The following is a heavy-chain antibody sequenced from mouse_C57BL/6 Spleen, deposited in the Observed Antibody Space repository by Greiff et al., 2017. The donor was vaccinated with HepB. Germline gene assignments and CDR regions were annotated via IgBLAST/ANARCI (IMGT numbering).Heavy chain of an antibody. J-gene: IGHJ3*01. V-gene: IGHV1-15*01. CDR1: GYTFTDYD. CDR3: TRYDGYYLAWFAY. Sequence: VQLQQSGAELVRPGASVTLSCKASGYTFTDYDMHWVKQTPVHGLEWIGAIDPETGGTAYNQKFKGKAILTADKSSSTAYMELRSLTSEDSAVYYCTRYDGYYLAWFAYWGQGTLVTVSA. D-gene: IGHD2-3*01. CDR2: IDPETGGT.